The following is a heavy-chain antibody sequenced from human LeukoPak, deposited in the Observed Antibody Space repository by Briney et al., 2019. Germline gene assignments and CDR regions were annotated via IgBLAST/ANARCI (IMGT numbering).Heavy chain of an antibody. Sequence: SQTLSLTCTVSGGSISSGSYYWSWIWQPAGKGLEWIGRIYTSGSTNYNPSRKSRVTISVDTSKNQFSLKLSSVTAADTAVYYCARGVFCSSTSCYFPDFDYWGQGTLVTVSS. CDR3: ARGVFCSSTSCYFPDFDY. J-gene: IGHJ4*02. D-gene: IGHD2-2*01. V-gene: IGHV4-61*02. CDR2: IYTSGST. CDR1: GGSISSGSYY.